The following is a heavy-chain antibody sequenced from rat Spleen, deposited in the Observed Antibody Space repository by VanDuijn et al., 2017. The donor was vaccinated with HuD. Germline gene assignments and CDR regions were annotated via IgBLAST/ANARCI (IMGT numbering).Heavy chain of an antibody. D-gene: IGHD5-1*01. CDR1: GLTFNNYW. CDR2: ITNGDGHT. J-gene: IGHJ4*01. V-gene: IGHV5-31*01. Sequence: EVQLVESGGGLVQPGGSLRLSCVASGLTFNNYWMTWIRQAPGKGLEWVASITNGDGHTYYLDSVQGRFTISRDNAKNTLYLQMNSLGSEDTATYYCTTDRPGALMEAWGQGASVTVSS. CDR3: TTDRPGALMEA.